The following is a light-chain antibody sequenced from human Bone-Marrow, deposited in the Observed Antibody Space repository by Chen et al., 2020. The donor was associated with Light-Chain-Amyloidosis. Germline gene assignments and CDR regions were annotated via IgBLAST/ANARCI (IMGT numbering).Light chain of an antibody. CDR3: QQYSNWTPWT. CDR1: QSVSSN. CDR2: GAS. J-gene: IGKJ1*01. Sequence: EIVMTQSPATLSVSPGERATLSCRASQSVSSNLAWYQQKPGQAPRLLIYGASTRATGVPARFSGSGSGTEFILTISSLQSEDFGVYYCQQYSNWTPWTFGQGTKVEVK. V-gene: IGKV3D-15*01.